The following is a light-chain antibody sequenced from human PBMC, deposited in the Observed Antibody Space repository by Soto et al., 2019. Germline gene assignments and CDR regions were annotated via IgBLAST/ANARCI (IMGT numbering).Light chain of an antibody. Sequence: ETVLTQSPDTLSLSPGERATLSCRASQSVTSDYLAWYQQKAGQAPRLLIYGASSRATCIPDRFCGSGSGTDFSLTISRLEAEDSAFCYCQQYGSLATFGGGTKVE. CDR2: GAS. J-gene: IGKJ4*01. V-gene: IGKV3-20*01. CDR3: QQYGSLAT. CDR1: QSVTSDY.